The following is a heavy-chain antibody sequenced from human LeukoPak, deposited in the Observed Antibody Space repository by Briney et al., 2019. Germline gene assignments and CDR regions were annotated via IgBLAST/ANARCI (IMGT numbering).Heavy chain of an antibody. CDR2: IWYDGSNK. V-gene: IGHV3-33*01. Sequence: GGSLRLSCAASGLTFSSYGMHWVRQAPGKGLEWVAVIWYDGSNKYYADSVKGRFTISRDNSKNTLYLQMNSLRAEDTAVYYCARDGGLQGSFFDCWGQGTLVTVSS. CDR3: ARDGGLQGSFFDC. J-gene: IGHJ4*02. CDR1: GLTFSSYG. D-gene: IGHD5-24*01.